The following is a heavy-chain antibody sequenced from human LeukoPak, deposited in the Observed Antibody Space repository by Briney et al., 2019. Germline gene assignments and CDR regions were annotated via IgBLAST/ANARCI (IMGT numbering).Heavy chain of an antibody. J-gene: IGHJ4*02. CDR2: IYSGGTT. CDR1: GFTVSNNY. V-gene: IGHV3-53*05. D-gene: IGHD2-2*01. CDR3: AKDWEIVVVPAAMNY. Sequence: GGSLRLSCAASGFTVSNNYMTWVRQAPGKGLEWVSLIYSGGTTFYTDSVKGRFTISRDNSKNTLYLQMNSLRAEDTAVYYCAKDWEIVVVPAAMNYWGQGTLVTVSS.